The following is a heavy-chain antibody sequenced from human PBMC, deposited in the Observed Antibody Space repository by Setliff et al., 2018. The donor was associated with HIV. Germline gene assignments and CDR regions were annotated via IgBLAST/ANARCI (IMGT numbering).Heavy chain of an antibody. J-gene: IGHJ5*02. V-gene: IGHV3-30*04. Sequence: PGGSLRLSCAASGFTFSTSAMHWVRQAPGKGLEWVAVISYDGNIKYYADSVKGRFTISRDNSKTTLYLQMNSLRAEDTAVYYCAKERNPYYYDSSGYSWFDPWGQGTLVTVSS. CDR3: AKERNPYYYDSSGYSWFDP. CDR2: ISYDGNIK. CDR1: GFTFSTSA. D-gene: IGHD3-22*01.